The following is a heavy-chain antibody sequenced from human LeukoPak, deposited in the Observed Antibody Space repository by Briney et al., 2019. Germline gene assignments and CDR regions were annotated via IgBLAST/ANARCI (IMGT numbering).Heavy chain of an antibody. D-gene: IGHD2-8*01. Sequence: GGSLRLSCAASGFTFSSYSMSWVRQAPGKGLEWVSSISSSSYIYYADSVKGRFTISRDNAKNSLYLQMNSLRAEDTAVYYCARGWRLTYFDYWGQGTLVTVSS. V-gene: IGHV3-21*01. CDR2: ISSSSYI. CDR1: GFTFSSYS. J-gene: IGHJ4*02. CDR3: ARGWRLTYFDY.